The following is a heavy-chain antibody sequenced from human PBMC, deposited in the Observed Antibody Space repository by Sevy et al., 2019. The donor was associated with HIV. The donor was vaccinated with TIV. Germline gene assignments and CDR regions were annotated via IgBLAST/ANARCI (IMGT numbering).Heavy chain of an antibody. V-gene: IGHV4-34*01. D-gene: IGHD3-22*01. CDR2: INHSGST. Sequence: SETPSLTCAVYGGSFSGYYWSWIRQPPGKGLEWIGEINHSGSTNYNPSLKSRVTISVDTSKNQFSLKLSSVTAADTAVYYCARTYYYDSSGYHYYFDYWGQGTLVTVSS. CDR3: ARTYYYDSSGYHYYFDY. J-gene: IGHJ4*02. CDR1: GGSFSGYY.